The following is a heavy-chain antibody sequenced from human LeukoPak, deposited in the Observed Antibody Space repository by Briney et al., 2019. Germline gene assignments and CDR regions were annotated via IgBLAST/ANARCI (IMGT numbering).Heavy chain of an antibody. D-gene: IGHD5-18*01. V-gene: IGHV3-48*02. CDR3: ARDALHTAHFDY. CDR1: GFTFSSYT. J-gene: IGHJ4*02. Sequence: GGSLRLSSAASGFTFSSYTMNWVRQAPGKGLQWVSTVSASSDIHYSDSVKGRFTISRDNARNSLYLQMNSLRDEDTAVYYCARDALHTAHFDYRGQGTLVTVSS. CDR2: VSASSDI.